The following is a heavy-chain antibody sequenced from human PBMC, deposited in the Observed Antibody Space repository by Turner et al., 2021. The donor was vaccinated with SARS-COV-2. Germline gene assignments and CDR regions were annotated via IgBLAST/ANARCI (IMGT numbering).Heavy chain of an antibody. Sequence: EVQLLESGGGLIQPGGSLSLSCASSGFTVSSNYMSWVRQGPGKGLEWVSVIYSGGSTYYADTVKGRFTISRDNTKNTLYLQMNSRRAEDTAVYYCARGYSSGWYQRGAFDIWGQGTMVTVSS. J-gene: IGHJ3*02. D-gene: IGHD6-19*01. CDR2: IYSGGST. V-gene: IGHV3-53*01. CDR1: GFTVSSNY. CDR3: ARGYSSGWYQRGAFDI.